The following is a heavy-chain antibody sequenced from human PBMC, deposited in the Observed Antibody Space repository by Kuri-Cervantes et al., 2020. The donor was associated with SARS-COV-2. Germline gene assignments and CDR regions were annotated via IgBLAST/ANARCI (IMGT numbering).Heavy chain of an antibody. CDR1: GYTFSDYSDYY. D-gene: IGHD3-10*01. V-gene: IGHV1-2*04. J-gene: IGHJ6*02. CDR3: ARGMVRGIIQWCYYAMDV. CDR2: INPNSGGT. Sequence: ASVKVSCKASGYTFSDYSDYYMYWVRQAPGQGLEWMGWINPNSGGTNYAQNFQGWVTMTRDTSISTAYMELSRLRSDDTAVYYCARGMVRGIIQWCYYAMDVWGQGTTVTVSS.